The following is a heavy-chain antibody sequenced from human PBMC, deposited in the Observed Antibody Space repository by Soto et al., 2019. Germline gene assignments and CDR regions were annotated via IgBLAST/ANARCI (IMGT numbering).Heavy chain of an antibody. J-gene: IGHJ4*02. CDR1: GGSISSYF. D-gene: IGHD3-22*01. Sequence: QVQLQESGPGLVKPSETLSLTCTVSGGSISSYFWSWIRQPPGKGLEWIGYIYYSGSTNYNPSLKSRVTMSVDTSRNQFSLKLSSVTAADTAVYYCARDGDYSDSSGYYFHYWGQGALVTVSS. CDR2: IYYSGST. V-gene: IGHV4-59*01. CDR3: ARDGDYSDSSGYYFHY.